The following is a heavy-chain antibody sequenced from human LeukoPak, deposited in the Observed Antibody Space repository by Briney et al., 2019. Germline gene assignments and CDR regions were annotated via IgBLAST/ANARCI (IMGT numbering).Heavy chain of an antibody. V-gene: IGHV1-2*06. CDR1: GYTFTGYY. J-gene: IGHJ4*02. CDR2: INPNSGGT. CDR3: ARGSHNNYYDSSGYPH. D-gene: IGHD3-22*01. Sequence: ASVKVSCKASGYTFTGYYMHWVRQAPGQGLEWMGRINPNSGGTNYAQKFQGRGTMPRDTSISTAYMELSRLRSDDTAVYYCARGSHNNYYDSSGYPHWGQGTLVTVSS.